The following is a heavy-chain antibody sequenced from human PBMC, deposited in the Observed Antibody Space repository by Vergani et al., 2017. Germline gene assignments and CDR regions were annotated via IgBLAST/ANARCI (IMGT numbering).Heavy chain of an antibody. D-gene: IGHD2-15*01. CDR1: GFKFGDYA. CDR2: ISWNSGRT. V-gene: IGHV3-9*01. J-gene: IGHJ5*02. Sequence: EVQLVDSGGGMVQPGRSLRLSCGASGFKFGDYAMHWVRQAPGKGLEWVSGISWNSGRTDYADSVKGRFIISRDNAKKSLSLIMNSLRPEDTALYYCVRDLDCSPINCYHGFDPWGQGTLVTVSS. CDR3: VRDLDCSPINCYHGFDP.